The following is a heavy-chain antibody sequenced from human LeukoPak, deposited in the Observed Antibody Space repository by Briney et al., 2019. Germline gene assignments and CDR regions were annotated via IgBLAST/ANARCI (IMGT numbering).Heavy chain of an antibody. CDR1: GFTFSSYW. J-gene: IGHJ5*02. CDR3: ARDHEAYFVDPRYNWFDP. CDR2: INQNGSGK. Sequence: GGSLRLSCAASGFTFSSYWMSWVRQAPGKGLEWVSNINQNGSGKYYVDSVKGRFTISRDNAKNSLYLQMNSLRAEDTAVYYCARDHEAYFVDPRYNWFDPWGQGTLVTVSS. D-gene: IGHD3-9*01. V-gene: IGHV3-7*01.